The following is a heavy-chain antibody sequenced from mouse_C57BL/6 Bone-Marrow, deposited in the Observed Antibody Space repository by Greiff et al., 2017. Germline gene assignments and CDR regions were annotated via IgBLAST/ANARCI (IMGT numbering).Heavy chain of an antibody. Sequence: VQLQQPGAELVKPGASVKMSCKASGYTFTSYWITWVKQRPGQGLEWIGDIYPGSGSTNYNEKFKSKATLTVDTSSSTAYMQLSILTSADSAVYYCAGDWYFDVWGTGTTVTVSS. J-gene: IGHJ1*03. CDR1: GYTFTSYW. CDR2: IYPGSGST. CDR3: AGDWYFDV. V-gene: IGHV1-55*01.